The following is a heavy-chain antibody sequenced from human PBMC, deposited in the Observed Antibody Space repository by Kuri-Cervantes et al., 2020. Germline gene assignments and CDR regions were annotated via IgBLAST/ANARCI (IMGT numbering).Heavy chain of an antibody. D-gene: IGHD1-26*01. J-gene: IGHJ4*02. Sequence: GSLRLPCTVSGGSISSYYWSWIRQPPGKGLEWIGYIYYSGSTNYNPSLKSRVTISVDTSKNQFSLKLSSVTAADTAVYYCARSLAGTHFVLDYWGQGTLVTVSS. CDR2: IYYSGST. CDR1: GGSISSYY. CDR3: ARSLAGTHFVLDY. V-gene: IGHV4-59*01.